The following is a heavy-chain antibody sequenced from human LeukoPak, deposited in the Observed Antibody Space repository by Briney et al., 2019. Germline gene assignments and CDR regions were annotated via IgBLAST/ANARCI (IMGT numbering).Heavy chain of an antibody. D-gene: IGHD3-3*01. V-gene: IGHV4-38-2*01. CDR1: GYSISSGYY. J-gene: IGHJ5*02. Sequence: SETLSHTCAVSGYSISSGYYWGWIRQPPGKGLKWIGSIYHSGSTYYNPSLKSRVTISVDTSKNQFSLKLSSVTAADTAVYYCARQGQYYDFWSDLNWFDPWGQGTLVTVSS. CDR2: IYHSGST. CDR3: ARQGQYYDFWSDLNWFDP.